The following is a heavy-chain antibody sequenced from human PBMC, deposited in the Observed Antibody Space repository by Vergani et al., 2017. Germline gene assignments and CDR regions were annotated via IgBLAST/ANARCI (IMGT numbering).Heavy chain of an antibody. CDR2: ISGSGGST. CDR3: AKTPAGLYYYYGMDV. V-gene: IGHV3-23*01. D-gene: IGHD6-19*01. Sequence: EVQVLESGGGLVQPGGSLRLSCAASGFTFSSYAMSWVRQAPGKGLEWVSAISGSGGSTYYADSVKGRFTISRDNSKNTLYLQMNSLRAEDTAVYYCAKTPAGLYYYYGMDVWGQGTTVTVSS. J-gene: IGHJ6*02. CDR1: GFTFSSYA.